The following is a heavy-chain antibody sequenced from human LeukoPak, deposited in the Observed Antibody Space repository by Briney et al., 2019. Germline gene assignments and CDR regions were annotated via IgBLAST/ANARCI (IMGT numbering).Heavy chain of an antibody. CDR2: IYYSGST. J-gene: IGHJ3*02. V-gene: IGHV4-39*01. CDR3: ARPGYSSSPDDAFDI. Sequence: SETLSLTCTVSGGSISSSSYYWGWIRQPPGKGLEWIGSIYYSGSTYYNPSLKSRVTISVDTSKNQFSLKLSSVTAADTAVYYCARPGYSSSPDDAFDIWGQGTMITVSS. D-gene: IGHD6-6*01. CDR1: GGSISSSSYY.